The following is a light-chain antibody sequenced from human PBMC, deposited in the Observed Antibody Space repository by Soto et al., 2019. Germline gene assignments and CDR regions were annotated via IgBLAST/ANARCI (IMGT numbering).Light chain of an antibody. Sequence: EIVLTQSPGTLSLSPGERATLSCRASQSVSSSYLAWYPQKPGQAPRLLIYGASSRATGIPDRFSGSGSGRDFTLTISRLEPEDFAVYYCQQYGSSPLTFGGGTKVEIK. CDR3: QQYGSSPLT. V-gene: IGKV3-20*01. CDR1: QSVSSSY. J-gene: IGKJ4*01. CDR2: GAS.